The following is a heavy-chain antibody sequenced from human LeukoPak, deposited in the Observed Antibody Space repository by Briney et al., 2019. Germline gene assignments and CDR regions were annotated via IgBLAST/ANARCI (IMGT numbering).Heavy chain of an antibody. CDR2: INHSGST. Sequence: SETLSLTCAVYGGSSSGYYWSWIRQPPGKGLEWIGEINHSGSTNYNPSLKSRVTISVDTSKNQFSLELSSVTAADTAVYYCARTSYSSSWYRYFQHWGQGTLVTVSS. D-gene: IGHD6-13*01. CDR3: ARTSYSSSWYRYFQH. J-gene: IGHJ1*01. CDR1: GGSSSGYY. V-gene: IGHV4-34*01.